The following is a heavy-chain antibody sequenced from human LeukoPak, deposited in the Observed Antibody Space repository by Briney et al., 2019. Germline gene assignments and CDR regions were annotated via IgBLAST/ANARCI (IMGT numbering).Heavy chain of an antibody. CDR3: AKEGRLTGVSYYFDY. CDR2: ILYDGSDK. D-gene: IGHD7-27*01. J-gene: IGHJ4*02. CDR1: GFTFSTYG. Sequence: PGGSLRLSCAASGFTFSTYGMHWVRQAPGKGLEWVAFILYDGSDKYYADSVKGRLTISRDNSKNTLYLQMNSLRAEDTAVYYCAKEGRLTGVSYYFDYWGQGTLVTVSS. V-gene: IGHV3-30*02.